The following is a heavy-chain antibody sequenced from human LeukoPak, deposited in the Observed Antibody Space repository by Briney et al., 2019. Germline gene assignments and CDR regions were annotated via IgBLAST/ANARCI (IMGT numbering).Heavy chain of an antibody. J-gene: IGHJ6*02. CDR1: GFTFSSYA. D-gene: IGHD3-10*01. V-gene: IGHV3-30-3*01. CDR3: ARDGSGSYYTTYYYGMDV. Sequence: GGSLRLSCAASGFTFSSYAMHWVRQAPGKGLEWVAVISYDGSNKYYADSVKGRFTISRDNSKNTLYLQMNSLRAEDTAVYYCARDGSGSYYTTYYYGMDVWGQGTTVTVSS. CDR2: ISYDGSNK.